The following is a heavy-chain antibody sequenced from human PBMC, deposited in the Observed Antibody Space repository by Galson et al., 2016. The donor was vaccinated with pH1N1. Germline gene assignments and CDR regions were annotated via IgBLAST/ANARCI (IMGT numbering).Heavy chain of an antibody. CDR1: GFTLSSYA. CDR3: AKGGNGSGSYGDLYYFDY. Sequence: SLRLSCAASGFTLSSYAMRWVRQASGKGLEWVSGISWSSGNIDYSDSVQGRFTISRDNAKNSLYLQMNSLRVEDTALYYCAKGGNGSGSYGDLYYFDYWGQGTLVTVSS. D-gene: IGHD3-10*01. V-gene: IGHV3-9*01. CDR2: ISWSSGNI. J-gene: IGHJ4*02.